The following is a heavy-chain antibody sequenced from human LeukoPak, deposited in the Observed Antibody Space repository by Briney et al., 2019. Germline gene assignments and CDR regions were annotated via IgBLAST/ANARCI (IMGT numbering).Heavy chain of an antibody. D-gene: IGHD2/OR15-2a*01. CDR1: GFTFSSYW. V-gene: IGHV3-74*01. J-gene: IGHJ5*02. CDR3: ARSNYDSTTFYYHLDL. CDR2: VDVHGQGT. Sequence: QPGGSLRLSCAASGFTFSSYWMHWVRQAPGKGPVWVSRVDVHGQGTAYADSVKGRFTISRDNAENTLSLQMNSLSAEDTAVYYCARSNYDSTTFYYHLDLWGQGTLVTVSS.